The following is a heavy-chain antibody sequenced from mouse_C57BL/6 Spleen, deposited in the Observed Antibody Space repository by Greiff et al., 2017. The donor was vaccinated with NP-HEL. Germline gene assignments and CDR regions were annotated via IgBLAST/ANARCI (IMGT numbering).Heavy chain of an antibody. J-gene: IGHJ4*01. V-gene: IGHV1-55*01. CDR2: IYPGSGST. CDR1: GYTFTSYW. CDR3: AHITTVVARAMDY. D-gene: IGHD1-1*01. Sequence: VQLQQPGAELVKPGASVKMSCKASGYTFTSYWITWVKQRPGQGLEWIGDIYPGSGSTNYNEKFKSKATLTVDTSSSTAYMQLSSLTSEDSAVYYCAHITTVVARAMDYWGQGTSVTVSS.